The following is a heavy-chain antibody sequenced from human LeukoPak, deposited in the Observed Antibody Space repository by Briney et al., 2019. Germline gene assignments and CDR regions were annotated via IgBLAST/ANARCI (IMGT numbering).Heavy chain of an antibody. V-gene: IGHV4-59*01. J-gene: IGHJ6*03. Sequence: SETLSLTCTVSGGPISSYYWSWIRQPPGKGLEWIGYIYYSGSTSYTPSLKSRVTISVDTSKNQFSLKLTSVTAADTAVYYCARVPLRDCSSTSCLRYFYMDVWGKGTTVTVS. CDR3: ARVPLRDCSSTSCLRYFYMDV. CDR2: IYYSGST. CDR1: GGPISSYY. D-gene: IGHD2-2*01.